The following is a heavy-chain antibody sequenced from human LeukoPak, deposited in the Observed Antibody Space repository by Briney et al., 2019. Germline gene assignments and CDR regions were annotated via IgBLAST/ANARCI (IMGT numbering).Heavy chain of an antibody. V-gene: IGHV3-7*01. CDR2: INRDGSQK. CDR3: ARDGTPQIRFYYDSTGMDV. J-gene: IGHJ6*02. D-gene: IGHD3-22*01. CDR1: GFSLSGYW. Sequence: GGSLRLSCAASGFSLSGYWMTWVRQAPGKGLEWVANINRDGSQKNHVDSVKGRFTISRDNSKNTLYLQMNSLRAEDTAVYYCARDGTPQIRFYYDSTGMDVWGQGTTVTVSS.